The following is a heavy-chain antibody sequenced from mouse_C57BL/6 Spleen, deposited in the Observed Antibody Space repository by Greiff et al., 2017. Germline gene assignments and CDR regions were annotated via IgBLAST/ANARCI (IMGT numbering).Heavy chain of an antibody. V-gene: IGHV1-64*01. Sequence: QVQLQQPGAELVKPGASVKLSCKASGYTFTSYWMHWVKQRPGQGLEWIGMIHPNSGSTNYNEKFKSKATLTVDESSSTAYMQLSSLTSEDSAVYYCAKERNYYGSSYYFDYWGQGTTLTVSS. CDR1: GYTFTSYW. D-gene: IGHD1-1*01. J-gene: IGHJ2*01. CDR3: AKERNYYGSSYYFDY. CDR2: IHPNSGST.